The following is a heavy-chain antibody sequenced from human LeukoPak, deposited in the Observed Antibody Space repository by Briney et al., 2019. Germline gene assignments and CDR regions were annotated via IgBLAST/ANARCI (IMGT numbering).Heavy chain of an antibody. CDR2: ISNSGGRT. D-gene: IGHD3-3*01. CDR3: ARSIFGVVIPPYFDY. Sequence: GGSLRLSCAASGFTFSSYAMSWVRQAPGQGLEWVASISNSGGRTYYADSVKGRFTISRDNSKNTLYLQMNSLRADDTAVYYCARSIFGVVIPPYFDYWGQGTLVTVSS. V-gene: IGHV3-23*01. J-gene: IGHJ4*02. CDR1: GFTFSSYA.